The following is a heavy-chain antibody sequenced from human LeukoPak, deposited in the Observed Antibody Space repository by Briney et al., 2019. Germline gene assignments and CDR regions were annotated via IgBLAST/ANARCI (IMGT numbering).Heavy chain of an antibody. V-gene: IGHV4-39*07. Sequence: SETLSLTCTVSGGSISSSSYYWGWIRQPPGKGLEWIGSIYYTGSTNYNPSLKSRVTISVEVSKNQFSLKLRSVTAADTAVYYCARGRSVAELNYYYMDVWGKGTTVTISS. CDR2: IYYTGST. CDR1: GGSISSSSYY. D-gene: IGHD6-19*01. J-gene: IGHJ6*03. CDR3: ARGRSVAELNYYYMDV.